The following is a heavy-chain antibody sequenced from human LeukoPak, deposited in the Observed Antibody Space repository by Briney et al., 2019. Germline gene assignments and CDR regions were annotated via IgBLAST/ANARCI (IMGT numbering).Heavy chain of an antibody. Sequence: PGGSLRLSCAASGFNFSSYTMHWVRQAPGKGLEWVSSISSSRTYIFNADSVKGRFTISRDNGKNSLFLQMNSLRAEDTALYYCVRGAVTAFDYWGQGTLLTVSS. V-gene: IGHV3-21*01. CDR1: GFNFSSYT. J-gene: IGHJ4*02. CDR2: ISSSRTYI. D-gene: IGHD4-17*01. CDR3: VRGAVTAFDY.